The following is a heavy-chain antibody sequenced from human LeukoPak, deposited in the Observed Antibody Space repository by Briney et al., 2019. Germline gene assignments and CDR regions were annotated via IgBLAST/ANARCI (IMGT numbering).Heavy chain of an antibody. CDR2: IYHGGST. J-gene: IGHJ4*02. D-gene: IGHD3-10*01. CDR3: ARGEDHGSGTVHFEY. CDR1: GGSISSSNW. V-gene: IGHV4-4*02. Sequence: SGTLSLTCAVSGGSISSSNWWSWVRQPPGKGLEWIGEIYHGGSTNFNPSLKSRVTMSVDKSKNQFSLNLSSVTAADTAVYYCARGEDHGSGTVHFEYWGQGNLVTVSS.